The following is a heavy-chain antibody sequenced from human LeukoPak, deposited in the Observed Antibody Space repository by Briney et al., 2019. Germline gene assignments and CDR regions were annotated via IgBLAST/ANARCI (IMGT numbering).Heavy chain of an antibody. V-gene: IGHV3-30*04. CDR3: ARDRAPLLRFLEWLQPV. D-gene: IGHD3-3*01. CDR2: ISYDGSNK. CDR1: GFTFSSYA. J-gene: IGHJ4*02. Sequence: GGSLRLSCAASGFTFSSYAMHWVRQAPGKGLEWVAVISYDGSNKYYADSVKGRLTISRDNSKNTLYLQMNSLRAEDTAVYYCARDRAPLLRFLEWLQPVWGQGTLVTVSS.